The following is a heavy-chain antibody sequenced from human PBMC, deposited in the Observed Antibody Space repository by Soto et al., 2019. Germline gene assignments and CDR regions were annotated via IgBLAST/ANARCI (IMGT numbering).Heavy chain of an antibody. D-gene: IGHD2-15*01. CDR3: ARDSGVAVGSTRYYYGMDV. Sequence: SETLSLTCTVSGGSISSANYYWSWIRQHPGKGLEWIGHIYYSGSSYYNPSLQSRVTISVDTSKNQFSLQLSSVTVADTAVYYCARDSGVAVGSTRYYYGMDVWGQGTTVTVSS. CDR2: IYYSGSS. J-gene: IGHJ6*02. CDR1: GGSISSANYY. V-gene: IGHV4-31*03.